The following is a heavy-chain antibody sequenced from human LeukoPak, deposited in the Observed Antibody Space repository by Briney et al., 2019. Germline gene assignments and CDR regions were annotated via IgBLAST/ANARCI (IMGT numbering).Heavy chain of an antibody. CDR1: GFTFSDYY. CDR3: AGSSGNDAFDI. CDR2: ISSSGSTI. V-gene: IGHV3-11*01. Sequence: GGSLRLSCAASGFTFSDYYMSWIRRAPGKGLEWVSYISSSGSTIYYADSVKGRFTISRDNAKNSLYLQMNSLRAEDTAVYYCAGSSGNDAFDIWGQGTMVTVSS. J-gene: IGHJ3*02. D-gene: IGHD3-22*01.